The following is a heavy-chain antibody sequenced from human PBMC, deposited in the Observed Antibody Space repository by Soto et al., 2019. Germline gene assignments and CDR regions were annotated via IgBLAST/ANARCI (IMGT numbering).Heavy chain of an antibody. J-gene: IGHJ4*02. CDR2: FDPEDGET. CDR3: ATDSMDGYSYGKFDY. Sequence: ASVKVSCKVSGYTLTELSMHWVRQAPGKGLEWMGGFDPEDGETIYAQKFQGRVTMTEDTSTDTAYMELSSLRSEDTAVYYCATDSMDGYSYGKFDYWGQGTLVTVSS. V-gene: IGHV1-24*01. D-gene: IGHD5-18*01. CDR1: GYTLTELS.